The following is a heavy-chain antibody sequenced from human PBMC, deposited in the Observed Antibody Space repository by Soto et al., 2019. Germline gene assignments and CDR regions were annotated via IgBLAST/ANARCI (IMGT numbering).Heavy chain of an antibody. Sequence: ASVKVSCKTSGYIFTDHLIHWVRQSPGQGLQWVGWVHPDSGGTNVAQAFQDRVTMTADTSITTAYMDLARLRPDDTAIFYCARGAQGFFYNHEMDVWGQGTTVTVSS. CDR1: GYIFTDHL. CDR2: VHPDSGGT. J-gene: IGHJ6*02. V-gene: IGHV1-2*02. CDR3: ARGAQGFFYNHEMDV.